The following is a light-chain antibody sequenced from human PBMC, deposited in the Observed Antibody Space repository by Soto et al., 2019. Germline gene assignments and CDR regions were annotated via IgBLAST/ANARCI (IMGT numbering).Light chain of an antibody. V-gene: IGLV1-47*02. Sequence: QSVLTQPPSASGTPGQRVTISCSGSSSNIGSNYVYWYQHLPGTAPKLLIYFNNQRPSGVPDRFSGSKSGTSASLAISGLRSEDEADYYCAAWDDSLSGHVVFGGGTQLTVL. CDR3: AAWDDSLSGHVV. CDR2: FNN. CDR1: SSNIGSNY. J-gene: IGLJ2*01.